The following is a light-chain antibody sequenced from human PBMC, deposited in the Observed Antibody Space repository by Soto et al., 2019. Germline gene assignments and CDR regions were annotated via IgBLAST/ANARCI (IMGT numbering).Light chain of an antibody. Sequence: QSALTQPASVSGSPGQSITISCTGTSSDVGSYNLVSWYQQRPGKAPELMIYEGIKRPSGVSNRFSGSKSGNTASLTISGLQAEDEADYYCCSFASSSTYVFGSGTKSPS. J-gene: IGLJ1*01. CDR3: CSFASSSTYV. V-gene: IGLV2-23*01. CDR2: EGI. CDR1: SSDVGSYNL.